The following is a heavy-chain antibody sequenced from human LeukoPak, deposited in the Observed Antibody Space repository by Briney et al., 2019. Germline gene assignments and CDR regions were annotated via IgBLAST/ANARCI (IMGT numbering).Heavy chain of an antibody. CDR1: GFTFSTYN. Sequence: GGSLRLSRAASGFTFSTYNMNWVRQAPGKGPEWVAYITSSDTTKYYADSVKGRCTISRDNAKKSLYLQMNSLRAEDTAIYYCTTAPAFSSSWRSWGQGTLVTVSS. V-gene: IGHV3-48*03. D-gene: IGHD2-2*01. J-gene: IGHJ5*02. CDR2: ITSSDTTK. CDR3: TTAPAFSSSWRS.